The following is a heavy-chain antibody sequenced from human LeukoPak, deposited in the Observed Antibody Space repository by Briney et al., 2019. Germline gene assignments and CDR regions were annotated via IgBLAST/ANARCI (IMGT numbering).Heavy chain of an antibody. D-gene: IGHD1-26*01. Sequence: SSQTLSLTCIVSGGSISSGGYYWSWIQQPPGKGLEWIGYIYHSGSTYYNPSLKSRVTISVDRSKNQFSLKLSSVTAADTAVYYCARYSGSYLNWFDPWGQGTLVTVSS. J-gene: IGHJ5*02. CDR2: IYHSGST. CDR1: GGSISSGGYY. V-gene: IGHV4-30-2*01. CDR3: ARYSGSYLNWFDP.